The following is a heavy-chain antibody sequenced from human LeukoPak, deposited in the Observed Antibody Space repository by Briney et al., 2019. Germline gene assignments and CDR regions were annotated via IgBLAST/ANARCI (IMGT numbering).Heavy chain of an antibody. V-gene: IGHV4-59*01. J-gene: IGHJ5*02. Sequence: SETLSLTCTVSGGSISSYYWSWIRQPPGKGLERIGYIYYSGSTNYNPSLKSRVTISVDTSKNQFSLKLSSVTAADTAVYYCARGRGAAAGFDPWGQGTLVTVSS. CDR2: IYYSGST. D-gene: IGHD6-13*01. CDR1: GGSISSYY. CDR3: ARGRGAAAGFDP.